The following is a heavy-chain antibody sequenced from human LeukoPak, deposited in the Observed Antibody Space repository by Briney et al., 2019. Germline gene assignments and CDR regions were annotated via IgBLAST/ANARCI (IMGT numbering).Heavy chain of an antibody. Sequence: SGGSLRLSCAASGFTFSSYEMNWVRQAPGKGLEWVSYISSSGSTIYYADSVKGRFTISRDNAKNSLYLQMNSLRAEDTAVYYCARETPVSYDYVWGSYPVGYFDYWGQGTLVTVSS. D-gene: IGHD3-16*01. V-gene: IGHV3-48*03. CDR3: ARETPVSYDYVWGSYPVGYFDY. J-gene: IGHJ4*02. CDR2: ISSSGSTI. CDR1: GFTFSSYE.